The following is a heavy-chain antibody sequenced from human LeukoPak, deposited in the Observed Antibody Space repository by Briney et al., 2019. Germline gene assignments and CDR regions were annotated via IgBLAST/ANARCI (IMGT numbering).Heavy chain of an antibody. CDR3: ARRRQPVGTGGYFDY. CDR2: INHSGST. J-gene: IGHJ4*02. CDR1: GGSFSDYY. Sequence: PSETLSLTCAVYGGSFSDYYWTWIRQSPGKGLEWIGEINHSGSTNYNPSLKSRVTISVDTSKKQFSLKLNSVTAADTAVYYCARRRQPVGTGGYFDYWGQETLVTVSS. D-gene: IGHD3/OR15-3a*01. V-gene: IGHV4-34*01.